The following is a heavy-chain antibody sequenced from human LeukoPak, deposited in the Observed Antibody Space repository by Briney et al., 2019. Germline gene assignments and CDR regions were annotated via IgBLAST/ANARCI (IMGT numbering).Heavy chain of an antibody. CDR1: GFTFSSHW. Sequence: GGSLRLSCAASGFTFSSHWMSWVRQAPGKGLEWVANIKQDGSEKYYVDSVKGRFTISRDNAKNSLYLQMNSLRAEDTAVYYCARKQWLVPEDETSIVIPPSFFDYWGQGTLVTVSS. D-gene: IGHD6-19*01. V-gene: IGHV3-7*01. CDR2: IKQDGSEK. J-gene: IGHJ4*02. CDR3: ARKQWLVPEDETSIVIPPSFFDY.